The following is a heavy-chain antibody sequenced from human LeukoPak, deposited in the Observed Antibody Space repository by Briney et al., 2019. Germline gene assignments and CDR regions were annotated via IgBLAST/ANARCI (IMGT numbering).Heavy chain of an antibody. V-gene: IGHV4-59*01. CDR3: ARLPGS. J-gene: IGHJ4*02. CDR1: VGSISRYY. CDR2: IYSSGST. Sequence: SETLSLTCTVSVGSISRYYWTWIRQPPGKGLEWIGNIYSSGSTNYNPSLKNRVTISVDTSKNQFSLKLSSVTAADTAVYYCARLPGSWGQGTLVTVSS.